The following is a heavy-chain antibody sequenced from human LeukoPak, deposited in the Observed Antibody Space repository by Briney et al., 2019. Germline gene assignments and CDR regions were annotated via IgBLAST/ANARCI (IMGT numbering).Heavy chain of an antibody. Sequence: GGSPRLFCAPSGFTFNSYSINWVRQAPGKGPEGVSYISSSSNTIYYADFVKGRFTISRDNAKSSLYLQMNSLRDDDTAVYYCARGYGGATGWYYFDYWGQGTLVTVSS. CDR2: ISSSSNTI. J-gene: IGHJ4*02. CDR1: GFTFNSYS. D-gene: IGHD1-26*01. CDR3: ARGYGGATGWYYFDY. V-gene: IGHV3-48*02.